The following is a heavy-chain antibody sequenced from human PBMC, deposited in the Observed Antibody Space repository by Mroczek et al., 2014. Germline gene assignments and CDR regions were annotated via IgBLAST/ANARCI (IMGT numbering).Heavy chain of an antibody. Sequence: SGAEVKKPGSSVKVSCKASGGTFSSYAISWVRQAPGQGLEWMGRIIPILGIANYAQKFQGRVTITADKSTSTAYMELSSLRSEDTAVYYCARDPRHNLGGVIAPNLEYWGQGTLVTVSS. V-gene: IGHV1-69*04. J-gene: IGHJ4*02. D-gene: IGHD3-16*02. CDR3: ARDPRHNLGGVIAPNLEY. CDR1: GGTFSSYA. CDR2: IIPILGIA.